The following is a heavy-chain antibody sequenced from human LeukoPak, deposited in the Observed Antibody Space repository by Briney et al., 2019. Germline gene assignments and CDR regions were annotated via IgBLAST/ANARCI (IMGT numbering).Heavy chain of an antibody. CDR3: ARDEMQIAAAGHGWFDP. D-gene: IGHD6-13*01. CDR2: ISSSSSYI. J-gene: IGHJ5*02. Sequence: GGSLRLSCAASGFTFSSYSMNWVRQAPGKGLEWVSSISSSSSYIYYADSVKGRFTISRDNAKNSLYLQMNSLRAEDTAVYYCARDEMQIAAAGHGWFDPWGQGTLVTVSS. V-gene: IGHV3-21*01. CDR1: GFTFSSYS.